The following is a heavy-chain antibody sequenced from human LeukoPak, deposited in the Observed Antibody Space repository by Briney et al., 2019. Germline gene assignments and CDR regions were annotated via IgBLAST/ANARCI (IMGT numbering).Heavy chain of an antibody. Sequence: SETLSLTCTVSGGSISSSSYYWGWISQPPGKGLEWIGSIYYSGSTYYNPSLKSRVTISVDTSKNQFSLKLSSVTAADTAVYYCARPRYSSSWYYFDYWGQGTLVTVSS. J-gene: IGHJ4*02. CDR1: GGSISSSSYY. CDR2: IYYSGST. D-gene: IGHD6-13*01. CDR3: ARPRYSSSWYYFDY. V-gene: IGHV4-39*01.